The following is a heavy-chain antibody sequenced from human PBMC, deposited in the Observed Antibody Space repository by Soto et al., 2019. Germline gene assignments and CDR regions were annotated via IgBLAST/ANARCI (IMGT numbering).Heavy chain of an antibody. J-gene: IGHJ4*02. CDR2: INAYNGHV. V-gene: IGHV1-18*03. Sequence: QVRLVQSGAEVKKPGASVKVSCKTYGYDFTNYGINWVRQAPGQRLEWMGWINAYNGHVVYAQNFRGTATLTTDTSTGSPYLKLRSLRSDAMAAYYCAKERDILTGWKFTSGGQGTLVTVPS. CDR3: AKERDILTGWKFTS. D-gene: IGHD3-9*01. CDR1: GYDFTNYG.